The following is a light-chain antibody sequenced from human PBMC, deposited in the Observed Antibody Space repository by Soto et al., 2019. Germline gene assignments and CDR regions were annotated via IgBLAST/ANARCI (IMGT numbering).Light chain of an antibody. V-gene: IGKV3-15*01. CDR1: ESIRRK. J-gene: IGKJ1*01. Sequence: EIVLTQSPATLSLSPGERATLSCMASESIRRKLAWYQQKPGQAPRLLIYGASTRATGIPARFSGSGSGTEFTLTISSLQSEDFAVYYCQQSSNWPRTFGQGTKVDIK. CDR3: QQSSNWPRT. CDR2: GAS.